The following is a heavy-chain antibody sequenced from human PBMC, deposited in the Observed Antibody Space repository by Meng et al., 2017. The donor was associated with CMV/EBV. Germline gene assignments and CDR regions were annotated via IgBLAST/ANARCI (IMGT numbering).Heavy chain of an antibody. CDR1: GFTFSSYW. Sequence: GGSLRLSCAASGFTFSSYWMSWVRQAPGKGLEWVANIKQDGSEKYYVDSVKGRFTISRDNAKNSLYLQMNSLRAEDTAVYYCARDPAPIIYGSGFDYWGQGTLVTVSS. CDR2: IKQDGSEK. CDR3: ARDPAPIIYGSGFDY. V-gene: IGHV3-7*01. J-gene: IGHJ4*02. D-gene: IGHD3-10*01.